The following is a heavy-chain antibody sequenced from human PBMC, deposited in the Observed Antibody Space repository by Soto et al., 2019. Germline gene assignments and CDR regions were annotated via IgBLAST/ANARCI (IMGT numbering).Heavy chain of an antibody. V-gene: IGHV1-18*01. CDR3: ARVGEYYYDGSGPENT. CDR1: GSTYTSYG. CDR2: ISAYNGNT. D-gene: IGHD3-22*01. J-gene: IGHJ4*02. Sequence: ASVKVSCKASGSTYTSYGISWVRQAPGQGLEWMGWISAYNGNTNYAQKLQGRVTMTTDPSTSTAYMELRSLRSDATAVYYCARVGEYYYDGSGPENTWGQVTLVTVSS.